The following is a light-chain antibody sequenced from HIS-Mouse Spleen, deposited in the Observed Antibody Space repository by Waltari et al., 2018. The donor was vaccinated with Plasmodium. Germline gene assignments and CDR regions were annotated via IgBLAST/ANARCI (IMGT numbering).Light chain of an antibody. Sequence: DIQMTQSQSSLSASVRDRITSTCRASKSISSYLNWYQQKTGKAPKVLIYAASSLKSGVPSRVSGSGSGTDFTHTICSLQPEDFANYDCQQSYRTWTFGQGTQVEIK. V-gene: IGKV1-39*01. J-gene: IGKJ1*01. CDR3: QQSYRTWT. CDR2: AAS. CDR1: KSISSY.